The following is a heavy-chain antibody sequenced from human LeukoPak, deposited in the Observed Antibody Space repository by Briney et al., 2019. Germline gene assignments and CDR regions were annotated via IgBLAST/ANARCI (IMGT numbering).Heavy chain of an antibody. V-gene: IGHV3-53*01. CDR2: IYSGGST. Sequence: PGGSLRLSCAASGFTVSSNYMSWVRQAPGKGLEWVSVIYSGGSTYYADSVKGRFTIPRDNSKNTLYLQMNSLRAEDTAVYYCARETSDAYGSGSAFDYWGQGTLVTVSS. D-gene: IGHD3-10*01. J-gene: IGHJ4*02. CDR3: ARETSDAYGSGSAFDY. CDR1: GFTVSSNY.